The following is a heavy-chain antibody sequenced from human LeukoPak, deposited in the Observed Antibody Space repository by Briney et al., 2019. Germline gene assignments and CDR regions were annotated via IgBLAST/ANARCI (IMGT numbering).Heavy chain of an antibody. J-gene: IGHJ6*02. D-gene: IGHD2-15*01. Sequence: SVKVSCKASGYTFTSYGISWVRQAPGQGLEWMGCINVYIGGAHYAQKFQDRLSMTRDTSINTAYMELSSLRSDDTAVYYCARDILGRSNGGSNYFGMEVWGQGTTVTVSS. CDR3: ARDILGRSNGGSNYFGMEV. CDR1: GYTFTSYG. CDR2: INVYIGGA. V-gene: IGHV1-2*02.